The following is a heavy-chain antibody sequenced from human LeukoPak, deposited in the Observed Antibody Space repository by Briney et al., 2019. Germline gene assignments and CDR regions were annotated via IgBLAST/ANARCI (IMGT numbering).Heavy chain of an antibody. CDR1: GFTFRSYA. V-gene: IGHV3-23*01. Sequence: GGSLRLSCAASGFTFRSYAMSWVRKAPGKGLEWVSAITGSDGSTYYADSVKGRFIVSRDNSKNTLYLQMNSLRAEDTAVYYCAKGGGYDYSLDAFDIWGQGTTVTVSS. CDR2: ITGSDGST. D-gene: IGHD5-12*01. J-gene: IGHJ3*02. CDR3: AKGGGYDYSLDAFDI.